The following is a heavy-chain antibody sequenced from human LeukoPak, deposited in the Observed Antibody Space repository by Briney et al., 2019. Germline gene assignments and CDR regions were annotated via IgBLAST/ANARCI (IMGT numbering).Heavy chain of an antibody. Sequence: GESLKISCKGSGYSFTSYWIGWVRQMPGKGLEWMGIIYPGDSDTRYSPSFQGQVTISADKSISTAYLQWSSLKASDTAMYYCARRGSGSYYNSNWFDPWGQGTLVTVSS. CDR3: ARRGSGSYYNSNWFDP. CDR2: IYPGDSDT. D-gene: IGHD3-10*01. V-gene: IGHV5-51*01. CDR1: GYSFTSYW. J-gene: IGHJ5*02.